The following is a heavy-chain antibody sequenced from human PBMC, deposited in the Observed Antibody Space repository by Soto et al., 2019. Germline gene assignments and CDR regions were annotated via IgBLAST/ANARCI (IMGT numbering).Heavy chain of an antibody. CDR1: GFPFYDYA. V-gene: IGHV3-9*01. CDR2: ISWNSGSI. J-gene: IGHJ3*02. CDR3: AKVSYCSGGSCYSAAFDI. Sequence: GGSLRLSCAASGFPFYDYAMHWVRQAPGKGLEWVSGISWNSGSIGYADSVKGRFTISRDNAKNSLYLQMNSLRAEDTALYYCAKVSYCSGGSCYSAAFDIWGQGTMVTVSS. D-gene: IGHD2-15*01.